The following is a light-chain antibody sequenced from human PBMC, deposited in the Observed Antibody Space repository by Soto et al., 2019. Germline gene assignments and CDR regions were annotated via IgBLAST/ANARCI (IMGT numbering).Light chain of an antibody. V-gene: IGLV1-40*01. CDR1: RYNIGAGYD. J-gene: IGLJ2*01. CDR3: QSYDSRLSAKV. CDR2: GNS. Sequence: QSVLTQPPSVSGAPGQRVTISCTGSRYNIGAGYDVHWYQQLPGTAPKLLIYGNSNRPSGVPDRFSGSKSGTSASLAITGLQAEDEADYYCQSYDSRLSAKVFGGGTKLSVL.